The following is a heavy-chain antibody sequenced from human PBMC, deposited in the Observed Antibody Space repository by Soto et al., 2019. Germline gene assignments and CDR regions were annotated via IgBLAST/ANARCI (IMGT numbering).Heavy chain of an antibody. J-gene: IGHJ6*03. CDR3: AAHHKQLVYGYYYYYMDV. Sequence: SVKVSCKASGFTFTSSAMQWVRQARGQRLEWIGWIVVGSGNTNYAQKFQERVTITRDMSTSTAYMELSSLRSEDTAVYYCAAHHKQLVYGYYYYYMDVWGKGTTVTVSS. CDR2: IVVGSGNT. V-gene: IGHV1-58*02. D-gene: IGHD6-6*01. CDR1: GFTFTSSA.